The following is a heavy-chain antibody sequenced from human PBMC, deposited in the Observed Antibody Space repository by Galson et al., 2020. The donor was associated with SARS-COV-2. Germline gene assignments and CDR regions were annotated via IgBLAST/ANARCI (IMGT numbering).Heavy chain of an antibody. J-gene: IGHJ4*01. CDR1: GGTFSSYA. CDR2: IIPIFGTA. D-gene: IGHD3-22*01. Sequence: SVKVSCKASGGTFSSYAISWVRQAPGQGLEWMGGIIPIFGTANYAQKFQGRVTITADESTSTAYMELSSLRSDDTAVYYCAQGGWITMIGGALTYCDFWGHGTLVTVSS. V-gene: IGHV1-69*13. CDR3: AQGGWITMIGGALTYCDF.